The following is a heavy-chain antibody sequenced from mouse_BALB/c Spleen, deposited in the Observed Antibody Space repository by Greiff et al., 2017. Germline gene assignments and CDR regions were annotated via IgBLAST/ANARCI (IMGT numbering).Heavy chain of an antibody. CDR2: ISDGGSYT. CDR1: GFTFSDYY. V-gene: IGHV5-4*02. J-gene: IGHJ3*01. D-gene: IGHD2-14*01. CDR3: ARDGDYRYDEGFAY. Sequence: EVKLVESGGGLVKPGGSLKLSCAASGFTFSDYYMYWVRQTPEKRLEWVATISDGGSYTYYPDSVKGRFTISRDNAKNNLYLQMSSLKSEDTAMYYCARDGDYRYDEGFAYWGQGTLVTVSA.